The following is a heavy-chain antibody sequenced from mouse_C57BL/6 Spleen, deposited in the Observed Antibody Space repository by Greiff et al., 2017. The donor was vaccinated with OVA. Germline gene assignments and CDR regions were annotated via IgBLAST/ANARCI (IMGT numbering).Heavy chain of an antibody. CDR2: IYPSDSET. D-gene: IGHD2-3*01. V-gene: IGHV1-61*01. CDR1: GYTFTSYW. Sequence: VQLQQPGAELVRPGSSVKLSCKASGYTFTSYWMDWVKQRPGQGLEWIGNIYPSDSETHYNQKFKDKATLTVDKSSSTAYMQLSSLTSEDSAVYYCARQGDGYLYWYFDGWGTGTTVTVSS. J-gene: IGHJ1*03. CDR3: ARQGDGYLYWYFDG.